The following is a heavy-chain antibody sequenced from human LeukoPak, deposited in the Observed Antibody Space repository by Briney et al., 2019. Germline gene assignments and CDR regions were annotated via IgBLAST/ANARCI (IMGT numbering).Heavy chain of an antibody. CDR3: ARPTYSGSYYWFDY. Sequence: GGSLRLSCAASGFTVSSTYMSWVRQAPGKGLEWVSVIYSSGSKYYAGSVEGRLTISRDNSKNTLYLQMNSLRAEDTAVYYCARPTYSGSYYWFDYWGQGTLVTVSS. CDR2: IYSSGSK. CDR1: GFTVSSTY. D-gene: IGHD1-26*01. J-gene: IGHJ4*02. V-gene: IGHV3-53*01.